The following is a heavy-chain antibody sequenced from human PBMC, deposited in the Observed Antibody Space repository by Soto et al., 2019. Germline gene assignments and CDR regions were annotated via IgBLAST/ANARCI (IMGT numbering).Heavy chain of an antibody. CDR3: ARDRSVDGYVPVDYYYYYGMDV. CDR2: ISSSSSYI. CDR1: GFTFSSYS. D-gene: IGHD5-12*01. Sequence: NPGGSLRLSCAASGFTFSSYSMNWVRQAPGKGLEWVSSISSSSSYIYYADSVKGRFTISRDNAKNSLYLQMNSLRAEDTAVYYCARDRSVDGYVPVDYYYYYGMDVWGQGTTVTVSS. J-gene: IGHJ6*02. V-gene: IGHV3-21*01.